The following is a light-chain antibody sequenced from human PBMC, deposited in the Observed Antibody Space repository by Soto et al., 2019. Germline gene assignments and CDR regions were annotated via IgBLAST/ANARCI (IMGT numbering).Light chain of an antibody. CDR2: EVN. CDR3: SSYAGISNLGV. CDR1: SSDVGGYKY. J-gene: IGLJ1*01. V-gene: IGLV2-8*01. Sequence: QYALTQPPSASGSPGQSVTISCTGTSSDVGGYKYVSWYQQHPGKAPKLMVFEVNKRTSGVPDRFSVSKSGNTASLTVSGREAEDEAEYYCSSYAGISNLGVFGTGTKVTVL.